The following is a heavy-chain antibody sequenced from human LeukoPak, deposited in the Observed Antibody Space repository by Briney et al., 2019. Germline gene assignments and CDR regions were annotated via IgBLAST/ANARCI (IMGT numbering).Heavy chain of an antibody. CDR2: IYTRGNT. Sequence: KPSETLSLTCTVSGGSISSYYLSWIRHSAEKGLEWIGRIYTRGNTNYNPSLKSRVTLSVDTSRNQFSLMLSSVTAADTAVYYCAKESRLGGASGSHHFDYWGQGVLVTVSS. J-gene: IGHJ4*02. V-gene: IGHV4-4*07. CDR3: AKESRLGGASGSHHFDY. CDR1: GGSISSYY. D-gene: IGHD3-10*01.